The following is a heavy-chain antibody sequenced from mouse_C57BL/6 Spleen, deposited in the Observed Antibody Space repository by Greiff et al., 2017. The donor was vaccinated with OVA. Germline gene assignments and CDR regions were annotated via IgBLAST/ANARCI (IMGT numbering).Heavy chain of an antibody. CDR3: ASPDYYGSSHWYFDV. D-gene: IGHD1-1*01. J-gene: IGHJ1*03. V-gene: IGHV1-82*01. CDR1: GYAFSSSW. Sequence: QVQLQQSGPELVKPGASVKISCKASGYAFSSSWMNWVKQRPGKGLEWIGRIYPGDGDTNYNGKFKGKATLTADKSSSTAYMQLSSLTSEDSAVYFCASPDYYGSSHWYFDVWGTGTTVTVSS. CDR2: IYPGDGDT.